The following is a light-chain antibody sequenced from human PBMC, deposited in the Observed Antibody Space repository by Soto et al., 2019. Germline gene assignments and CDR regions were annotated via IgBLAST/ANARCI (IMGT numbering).Light chain of an antibody. Sequence: DIQMTQSPSTLSASVGDRVTITCRASQSISSWLAWYQQKPGKAPKLLISQTSSLESWFPSRFSGSGSGSEFTLTIIGLQPDGFATYFCQQSDSYPYTFGQGNKLAIK. CDR3: QQSDSYPYT. CDR1: QSISSW. J-gene: IGKJ2*01. CDR2: QTS. V-gene: IGKV1-5*03.